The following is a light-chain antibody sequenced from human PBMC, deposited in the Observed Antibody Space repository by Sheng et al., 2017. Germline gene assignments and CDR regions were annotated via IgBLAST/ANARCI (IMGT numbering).Light chain of an antibody. V-gene: IGLV3-25*03. J-gene: IGLJ2*01. CDR3: QAADRSGTYRL. Sequence: SYELTQPPSVSVSPGQTARITCSAEALPRQYTYWYQQKAGQAPVLVIFRDRERPSGIPERFSGSSSGTMVTLTISGVQAEDEADYYCQAADRSGTYRLFGGGTKLTVL. CDR2: RDR. CDR1: ALPRQY.